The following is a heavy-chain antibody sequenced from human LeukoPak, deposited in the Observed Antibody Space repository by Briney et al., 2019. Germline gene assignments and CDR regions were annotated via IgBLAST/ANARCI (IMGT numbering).Heavy chain of an antibody. V-gene: IGHV4-59*01. Sequence: PSETLSLTCTVSGGSLSSYYWSWLRQPPGKGLEWIGYIYYSGSTNYNPSLKSRVTISVDTSKNQFSLKLSSVTAADTAVYYCASATVTSFFDYWGQGTLVTVSS. CDR3: ASATVTSFFDY. CDR1: GGSLSSYY. J-gene: IGHJ4*02. D-gene: IGHD4-11*01. CDR2: IYYSGST.